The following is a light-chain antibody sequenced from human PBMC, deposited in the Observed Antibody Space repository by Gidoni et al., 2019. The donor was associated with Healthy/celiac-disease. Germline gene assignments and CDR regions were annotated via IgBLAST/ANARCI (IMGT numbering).Light chain of an antibody. CDR1: SLRSYY. Sequence: SSELTQDPAVSVALGQTVRITCHGDSLRSYYASWYQQKPGQAPVLVIYGKNNRPSGIPDQFSGSSSGNTASLTITGAQAEDEADYYCNSRDSSGNHPVFGGGTKLTVL. V-gene: IGLV3-19*01. CDR2: GKN. CDR3: NSRDSSGNHPV. J-gene: IGLJ2*01.